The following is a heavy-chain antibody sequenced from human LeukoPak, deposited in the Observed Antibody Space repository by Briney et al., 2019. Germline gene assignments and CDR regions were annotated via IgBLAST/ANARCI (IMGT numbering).Heavy chain of an antibody. Sequence: SVKASCKASRYTYTGYFMHWGRQAPGQGLEWMGWINPNSGGTNYAQKFQGRVTMTRDTSISTGYMELSRLRSDDTAVYYCARDQRPRRDGYNYGYWGQGTLVTVSS. D-gene: IGHD5-24*01. J-gene: IGHJ4*02. CDR3: ARDQRPRRDGYNYGY. V-gene: IGHV1-2*02. CDR1: RYTYTGYF. CDR2: INPNSGGT.